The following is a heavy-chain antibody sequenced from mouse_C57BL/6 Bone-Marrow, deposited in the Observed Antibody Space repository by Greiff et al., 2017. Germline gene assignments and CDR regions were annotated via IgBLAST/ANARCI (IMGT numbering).Heavy chain of an antibody. CDR2: ISSGGSYT. D-gene: IGHD4-1*01. CDR3: AREGTGKAY. CDR1: GFTFSSYG. J-gene: IGHJ3*01. V-gene: IGHV5-6*01. Sequence: EVQLVESGGDLVKPGGSLKLSCAASGFTFSSYGMSWVRQTPDKRLEWVANISSGGSYTYYPDSVKGRFTISIDNAKNTLYLQMSSLKSEDTAMYYCAREGTGKAYGGQGTLVTVSA.